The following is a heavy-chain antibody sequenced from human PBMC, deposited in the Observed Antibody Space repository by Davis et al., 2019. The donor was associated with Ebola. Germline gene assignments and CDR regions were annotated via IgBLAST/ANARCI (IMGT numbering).Heavy chain of an antibody. D-gene: IGHD4/OR15-4a*01. CDR2: IYDSGST. CDR3: ARRVEMTIGGIYNWLDP. CDR1: GGSITTYY. J-gene: IGHJ5*02. V-gene: IGHV4-59*08. Sequence: PSETLSLTCTVSGGSITTYYWSWIRQPPGKGLEWIANIYDSGSTNYNPSLKSRVTMSVDTSKNQFSLKLSSVTAADTAVYYCARRVEMTIGGIYNWLDPWGQGTLVTVSS.